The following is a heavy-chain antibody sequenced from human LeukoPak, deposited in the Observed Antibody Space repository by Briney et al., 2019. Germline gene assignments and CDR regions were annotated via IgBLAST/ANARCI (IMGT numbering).Heavy chain of an antibody. Sequence: GSLRLSCAASGFTFTSYAMGWVRQAPGKGLEWVSSVSGSGDGTYYADSVKGRFTISRDNSKKTLDPHMDSLRAEDTAVYYCAKERLGGNYGDYAVDYWGQGTMVTVSS. CDR1: GFTFTSYA. CDR3: AKERLGGNYGDYAVDY. D-gene: IGHD4-17*01. V-gene: IGHV3-23*01. CDR2: VSGSGDGT. J-gene: IGHJ4*02.